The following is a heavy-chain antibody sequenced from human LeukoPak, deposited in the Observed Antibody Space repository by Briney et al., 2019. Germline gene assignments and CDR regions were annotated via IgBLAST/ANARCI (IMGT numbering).Heavy chain of an antibody. D-gene: IGHD3-10*01. CDR3: AKDLVLGFGELLGQEGGY. CDR2: INSDGSST. Sequence: GGSLRLSCAASGFTFNNYWMHWVRQAPGKGLVWVSRINSDGSSTSYADSVKGRFTISRDNAKNTLYLQMNSLRAEDTAVYYCAKDLVLGFGELLGQEGGYWGQGTLVTVSS. J-gene: IGHJ4*02. CDR1: GFTFNNYW. V-gene: IGHV3-74*01.